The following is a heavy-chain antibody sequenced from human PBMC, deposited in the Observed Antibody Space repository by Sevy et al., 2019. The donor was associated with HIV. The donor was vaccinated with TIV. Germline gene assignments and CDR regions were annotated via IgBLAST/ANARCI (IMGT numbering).Heavy chain of an antibody. CDR1: EFTFGNYW. CDR3: ARLSCGGGTCYSAFDI. CDR2: INQDGSGE. V-gene: IGHV3-7*01. Sequence: GGSLRLSCEASEFTFGNYWMIWIRQAPGKGLEWVAAINQDGSGEKYVDSMKGRSTISRDNAKNSLYLQMNSLRDEYAAVYYCARLSCGGGTCYSAFDIWGQGTVVTVSS. J-gene: IGHJ3*02. D-gene: IGHD2-21*02.